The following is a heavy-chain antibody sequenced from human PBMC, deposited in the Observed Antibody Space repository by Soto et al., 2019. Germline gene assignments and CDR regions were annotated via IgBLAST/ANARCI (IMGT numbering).Heavy chain of an antibody. J-gene: IGHJ4*02. CDR2: IYPSGST. CDR3: ARNGIGRGCFDY. CDR1: GGSISSGGYS. V-gene: IGHV4-30-2*01. D-gene: IGHD3-10*01. Sequence: PSETLSLTCAVSGGSISSGGYSWSWIRQPPGKGLEWIGYIYPSGSTYYNPSLKSRVTISIDRSKNQFSLKLSSVTAADTAVYYCARNGIGRGCFDYWGQRTLVTVSS.